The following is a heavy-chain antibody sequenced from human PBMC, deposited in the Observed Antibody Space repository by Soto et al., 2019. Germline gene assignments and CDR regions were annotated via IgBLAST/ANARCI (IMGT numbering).Heavy chain of an antibody. Sequence: SETLSLTCAGYGESFSGYYWSWIRQTPGKGLEWIGEINHSGSTNYNPSLKSRVTISVDTSKNQFSLKLSSVTAADTAVYYCERSYTAMLNWGQGTLVTGSS. J-gene: IGHJ4*03. CDR2: INHSGST. V-gene: IGHV4-34*01. CDR1: GESFSGYY. D-gene: IGHD5-18*01. CDR3: ERSYTAMLN.